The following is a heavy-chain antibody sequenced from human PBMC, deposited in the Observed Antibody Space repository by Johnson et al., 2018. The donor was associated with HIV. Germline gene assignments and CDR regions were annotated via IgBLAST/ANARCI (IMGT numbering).Heavy chain of an antibody. Sequence: VQLVESGGGLVQPGGSLRLSCAASGFTFSSYWMSWVRQAPGKGLEWVANIKQDGREKYYVDSVEGRFTISRDNAKNSLFLQMNSLRAGDTAVYYCARANRGRNDAFDIWGQGTMVTVSS. CDR2: IKQDGREK. J-gene: IGHJ3*02. CDR1: GFTFSSYW. V-gene: IGHV3-7*01. D-gene: IGHD2-15*01. CDR3: ARANRGRNDAFDI.